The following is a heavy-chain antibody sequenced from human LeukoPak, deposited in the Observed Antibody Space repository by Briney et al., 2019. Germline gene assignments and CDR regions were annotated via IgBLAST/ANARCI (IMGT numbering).Heavy chain of an antibody. V-gene: IGHV3-23*01. CDR3: AKDGGVNWGNWFDS. D-gene: IGHD3-16*01. CDR1: GFTFSNYG. CDR2: ISDSGEIA. J-gene: IGHJ5*01. Sequence: GGSLRLSCAASGFTFSNYGMSWVRQAPGQGLEWVSTISDSGEIAYYADPVKGRYTISRDNSRSTLYLQMNSPRAEDTAEYYCAKDGGVNWGNWFDSWGQGTLVAVSS.